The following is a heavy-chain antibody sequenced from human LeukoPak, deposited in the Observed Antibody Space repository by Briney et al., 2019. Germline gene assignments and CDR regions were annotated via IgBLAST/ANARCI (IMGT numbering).Heavy chain of an antibody. V-gene: IGHV3-21*01. CDR3: ARDLDFWSGYYQPFDI. D-gene: IGHD3-3*01. CDR2: ISSISSYI. CDR1: VFTFSSSS. J-gene: IGHJ3*02. Sequence: PGGSLRLSCAASVFTFSSSSMNWVRQAPGKGLEWVSSISSISSYIYYADSVKGRFTISRDNAKNSLYLQMNSLRAEDTAVYYCARDLDFWSGYYQPFDIWGQGTMVTVSS.